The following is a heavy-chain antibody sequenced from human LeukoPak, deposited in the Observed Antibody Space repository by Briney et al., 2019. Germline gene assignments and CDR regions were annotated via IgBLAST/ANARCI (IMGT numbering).Heavy chain of an antibody. D-gene: IGHD2-15*01. J-gene: IGHJ4*02. Sequence: GGSLRLSCAASGFTFSNHAMNWVRQAPAKGRECVSIISDSGTVTYYADSVKGRFTISRDNSRNKLYLQMNSLRAEDTALYYCAKTSVGEGRIIGSGYFDNWGEGALVTVSS. CDR2: ISDSGTVT. V-gene: IGHV3-23*01. CDR1: GFTFSNHA. CDR3: AKTSVGEGRIIGSGYFDN.